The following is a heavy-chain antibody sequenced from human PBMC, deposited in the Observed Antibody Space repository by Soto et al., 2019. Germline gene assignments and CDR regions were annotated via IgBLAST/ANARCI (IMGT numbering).Heavy chain of an antibody. CDR1: GGSFSGYY. J-gene: IGHJ4*02. CDR3: ARGLMATFSAGTIDY. V-gene: IGHV4-34*01. Sequence: SETLSLTCAVYGGSFSGYYWSWIRQPPGKGLEWIGEINHSGSTNYNPSLKSRVTISVDTSKNQFSLKLSSVTAADTAVYYCARGLMATFSAGTIDYWGQGTLVTVSS. CDR2: INHSGST. D-gene: IGHD5-12*01.